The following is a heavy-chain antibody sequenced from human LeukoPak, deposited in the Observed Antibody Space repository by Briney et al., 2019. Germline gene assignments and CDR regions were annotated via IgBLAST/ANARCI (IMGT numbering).Heavy chain of an antibody. CDR3: ARVYHDYGDYEGAFDI. D-gene: IGHD4-17*01. CDR2: INPNSGGT. Sequence: ASVKVSCKASGYTFTGYYMHWVRQAPGQGLEWMGWINPNSGGTNYAQKFQGWVTMTRDTSISTAYMELSRLRSDDTAVYYCARVYHDYGDYEGAFDIWGQGTMVTVSS. V-gene: IGHV1-2*04. J-gene: IGHJ3*02. CDR1: GYTFTGYY.